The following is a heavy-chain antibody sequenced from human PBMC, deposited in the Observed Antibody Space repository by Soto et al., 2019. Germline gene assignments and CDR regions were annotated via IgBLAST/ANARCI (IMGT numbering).Heavy chain of an antibody. CDR3: AMDLYGGSPRFDY. V-gene: IGHV3-30*03. CDR2: ISSDGINK. D-gene: IGHD2-15*01. CDR1: GFTFSNNG. Sequence: QVQLVESGGGAVQPGRSLRLSCAASGFTFSNNGIHWVRQAPGKGLEWVAVISSDGINKYYADSVKGRSTISRDNSKNTLFLQMNSMRVKDTAVYYCAMDLYGGSPRFDYWGQGTLVTVSS. J-gene: IGHJ4*02.